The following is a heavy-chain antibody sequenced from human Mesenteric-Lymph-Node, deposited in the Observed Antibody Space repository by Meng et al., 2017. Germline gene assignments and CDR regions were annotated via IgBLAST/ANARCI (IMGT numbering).Heavy chain of an antibody. Sequence: GESLKISCAASGFTFSSYAMHWVRQAPGKGLEWVAVISDDGSNKYYADSVKGRFTISRDNSKNTLYLQMNSLRAEDTAVYYCARLKIYYYDSAFDYWGQGTLVTVSS. D-gene: IGHD3-22*01. J-gene: IGHJ4*02. CDR3: ARLKIYYYDSAFDY. V-gene: IGHV3-30*04. CDR1: GFTFSSYA. CDR2: ISDDGSNK.